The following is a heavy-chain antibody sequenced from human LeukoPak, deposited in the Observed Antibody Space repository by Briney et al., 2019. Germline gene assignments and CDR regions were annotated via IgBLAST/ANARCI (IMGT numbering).Heavy chain of an antibody. J-gene: IGHJ4*02. V-gene: IGHV3-48*01. CDR3: ARGSTYSSGWYTGFDY. Sequence: PGGSLRLSCAVSGFPFITYNVNWVRQAPGKGLEWVSYIDSSSSTIYYADSVKGRFTVSRDNAKNSLDLQMNSLRAEDTAVYYCARGSTYSSGWYTGFDYWGQGTLVTVSS. CDR1: GFPFITYN. CDR2: IDSSSSTI. D-gene: IGHD6-19*01.